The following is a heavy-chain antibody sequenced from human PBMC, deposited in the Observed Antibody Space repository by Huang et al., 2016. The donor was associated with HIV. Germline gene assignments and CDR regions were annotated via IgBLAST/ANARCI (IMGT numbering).Heavy chain of an antibody. CDR1: GFSFISSA. J-gene: IGHJ6*02. CDR2: IVVGSGNT. D-gene: IGHD3-9*01. V-gene: IGHV1-58*01. Sequence: QMQLVQSGPEVKKPGTSVKVSCKASGFSFISSAVQWVRQARGQRLEWIGWIVVGSGNTNYAQKFQGRVTKTRDMSTSTAYMELRSLRSEDTAGYHCAAGDILTGLDYYRMDVWGQGTTVTVSS. CDR3: AAGDILTGLDYYRMDV.